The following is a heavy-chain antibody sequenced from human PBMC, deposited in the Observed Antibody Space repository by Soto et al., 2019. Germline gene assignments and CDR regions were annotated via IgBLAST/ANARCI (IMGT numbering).Heavy chain of an antibody. D-gene: IGHD3-10*01. Sequence: GGSLRLSCAASGFTFSNAWMSWVRQAPGKGLEWVGRIKSKTDGGTTDYAAPVKGRFTISRDDSKNTLYLQMNSLKTEDTAVYYCTTRRSSMVRGVTDYWGQGTLVTVSS. CDR3: TTRRSSMVRGVTDY. J-gene: IGHJ4*02. CDR1: GFTFSNAW. V-gene: IGHV3-15*01. CDR2: IKSKTDGGTT.